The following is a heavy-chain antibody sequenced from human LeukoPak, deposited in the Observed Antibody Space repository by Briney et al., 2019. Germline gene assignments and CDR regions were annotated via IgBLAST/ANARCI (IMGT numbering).Heavy chain of an antibody. D-gene: IGHD2-2*01. V-gene: IGHV3-74*01. CDR1: GFTFSSYW. CDR3: ARGLPSTSCYGCPLYYYGMDV. CDR2: INSDGSST. Sequence: GGSLRLSCAASGFTFSSYWMHWVRQAPGKGLAWVSRINSDGSSTSYADSVKGRFTISRDNAKNTLYLQMNSLRAEDTAVYYCARGLPSTSCYGCPLYYYGMDVWGKGTTVTVSS. J-gene: IGHJ6*04.